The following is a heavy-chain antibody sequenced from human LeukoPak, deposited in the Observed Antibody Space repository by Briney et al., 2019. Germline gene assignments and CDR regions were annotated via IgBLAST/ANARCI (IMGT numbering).Heavy chain of an antibody. CDR1: RYSLSTYW. CDR3: ASRDYGSTWSDP. J-gene: IGHJ5*02. CDR2: IHPGGYTT. V-gene: IGHV5-51*01. Sequence: GESLKISCKGFRYSLSTYWIGWVRQMPGRGLEWMGIIHPGGYTTQYSSSFQGQVTISVDKSTGTAYLQWSSLKASDTAMYYCASRDYGSTWSDPWGQGTLVTVSS. D-gene: IGHD4/OR15-4a*01.